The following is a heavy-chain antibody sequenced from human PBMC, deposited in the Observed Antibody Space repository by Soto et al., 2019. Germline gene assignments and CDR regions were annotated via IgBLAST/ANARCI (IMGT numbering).Heavy chain of an antibody. D-gene: IGHD3-10*01. CDR3: ARDRGTSGAFGY. CDR2: IYSGGST. Sequence: QPGGSLRLSCSACGFTVSSNYMSWVRQAPGKGLEWVSVIYSGGSTYYADSVKGRFTISRDNSKNTLYLQMNSLRAEDTAVYYCARDRGTSGAFGYWGQGTLVTVSS. CDR1: GFTVSSNY. V-gene: IGHV3-53*01. J-gene: IGHJ4*02.